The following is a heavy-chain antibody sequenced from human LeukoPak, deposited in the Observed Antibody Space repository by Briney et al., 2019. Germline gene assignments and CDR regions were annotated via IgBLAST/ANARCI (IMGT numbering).Heavy chain of an antibody. CDR1: GLMFSYLW. Sequence: GGSLRLFCTASGLMFSYLWMHWVRQSPGKGLVWVSRIRGDWHDTTYADSVKGRFTISRDNAQNTLYLQMNSLRVEDTAVYYCASDRVLGSGSLDTWGQGTLVTVSS. J-gene: IGHJ5*02. CDR3: ASDRVLGSGSLDT. D-gene: IGHD3-10*01. CDR2: IRGDWHDT. V-gene: IGHV3-74*01.